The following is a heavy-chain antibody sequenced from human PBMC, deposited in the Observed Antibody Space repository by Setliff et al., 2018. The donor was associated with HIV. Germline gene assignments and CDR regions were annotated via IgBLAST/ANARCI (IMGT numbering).Heavy chain of an antibody. Sequence: LSLTCTVSGGSISSYYWSWIRQPPGKGLEWIGYIYYSGSTYYNPSLKSRVTISVDTSKNQFSLKLSSVTAADTAVYYCARDRSRHYGAGGRLDVWGKGTTVTVSS. CDR3: ARDRSRHYGAGGRLDV. CDR1: GGSISSYY. J-gene: IGHJ6*04. V-gene: IGHV4-59*06. CDR2: IYYSGST. D-gene: IGHD4-17*01.